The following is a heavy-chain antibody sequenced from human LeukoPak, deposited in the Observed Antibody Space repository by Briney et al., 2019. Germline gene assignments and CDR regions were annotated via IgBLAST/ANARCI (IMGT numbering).Heavy chain of an antibody. CDR1: VXXXXXXV. V-gene: IGHV1-18*01. CDR3: ERNVVGACSSTSCYTDY. Sequence: ASVNVSXKXXVXXXXXXVXRXVLQAPGQGLDGMGWISAYNGETNYAQKLQGSVTMNTDTSTSTAYMELRSLSSDDTAVYYCERNVVGACSSTSCYTDYWGQGTLVTVSS. J-gene: IGHJ4*02. D-gene: IGHD2-2*02. CDR2: ISAYNGET.